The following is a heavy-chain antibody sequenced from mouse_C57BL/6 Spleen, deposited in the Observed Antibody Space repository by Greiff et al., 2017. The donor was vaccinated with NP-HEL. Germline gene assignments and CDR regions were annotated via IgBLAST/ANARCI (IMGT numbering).Heavy chain of an antibody. D-gene: IGHD3-2*02. V-gene: IGHV14-2*01. J-gene: IGHJ4*01. CDR1: GFNIKDYY. CDR3: ALDSAGYVGYAMDY. Sequence: EVQGVESGAELVKPGASVKLSCTASGFNIKDYYMHWVKQRTEQGLEWIGRIDPEDGETKYAPKFQGKATITADTSSNTAYLQLSSLTSEDTAVYYCALDSAGYVGYAMDYWGQGTSVTVSS. CDR2: IDPEDGET.